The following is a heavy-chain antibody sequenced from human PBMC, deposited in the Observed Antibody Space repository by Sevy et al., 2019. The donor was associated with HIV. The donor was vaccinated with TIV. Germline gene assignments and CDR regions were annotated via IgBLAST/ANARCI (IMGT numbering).Heavy chain of an antibody. V-gene: IGHV3-23*01. CDR3: AKDLEQQLGPDY. J-gene: IGHJ4*02. CDR2: ISPTGGTT. Sequence: GGSLRLSCAASGFTFSSYDMSWVRQAPGKGLEWVSGISPTGGTTHYAESVKGRFNISRDNSKNTLFLQMNSLRAEDKALYYCAKDLEQQLGPDYWGQGTQVTVSS. D-gene: IGHD6-13*01. CDR1: GFTFSSYD.